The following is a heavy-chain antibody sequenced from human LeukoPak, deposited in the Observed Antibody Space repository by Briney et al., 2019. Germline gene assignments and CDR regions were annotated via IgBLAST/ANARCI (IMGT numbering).Heavy chain of an antibody. CDR1: GFTFSSYA. Sequence: QTGGSLRLSCAASGFTFSSYAMSWVRQAPGKGLEWVSAISGSGGSTYYADSVKGRFTTSRDNSKNTLYLQMNSLRAEDTAVYYCAKDWSGYDAFDIWGQGTMVTVSS. V-gene: IGHV3-23*01. J-gene: IGHJ3*02. D-gene: IGHD3-3*01. CDR2: ISGSGGST. CDR3: AKDWSGYDAFDI.